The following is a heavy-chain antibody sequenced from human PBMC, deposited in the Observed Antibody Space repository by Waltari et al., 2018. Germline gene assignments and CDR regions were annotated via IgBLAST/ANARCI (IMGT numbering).Heavy chain of an antibody. Sequence: QLQLQASGPGLVKPSSTLSIPCPVSGGHIRSSSYYLGCIRQPPGKGLWWIGSIYYSGSTYYNLSLKSRVTLSVDTSKNQFSLKLSSVTAADTAVYYCARDRRYSSPTLYDYWGQGTLVTVSS. CDR1: GGHIRSSSYY. D-gene: IGHD6-13*01. CDR3: ARDRRYSSPTLYDY. V-gene: IGHV4-39*07. CDR2: IYYSGST. J-gene: IGHJ4*02.